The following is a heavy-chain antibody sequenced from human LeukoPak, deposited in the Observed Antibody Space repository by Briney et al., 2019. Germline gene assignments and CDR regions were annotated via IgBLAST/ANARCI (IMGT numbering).Heavy chain of an antibody. CDR3: ARDKGTEGLLPRGDWYFDL. J-gene: IGHJ2*01. D-gene: IGHD3-3*01. CDR2: IYSGGST. V-gene: IGHV3-66*01. CDR1: GFTVSSNY. Sequence: GGSLRLSRAASGFTVSSNYMSWVCQAPGKGLEWVSVIYSGGSTYYADSVKGRFTISRDNSKNTLYLQMNSLRAEDTAVYYCARDKGTEGLLPRGDWYFDLWGRGTLVTVSS.